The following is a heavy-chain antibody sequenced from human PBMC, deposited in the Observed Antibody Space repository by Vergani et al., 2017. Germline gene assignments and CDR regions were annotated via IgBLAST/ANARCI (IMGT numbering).Heavy chain of an antibody. CDR2: IYHSGDT. D-gene: IGHD6-13*01. Sequence: QVHLQESGPGLVKSSGTLSLTCAVSRGSISSSNWWSWVRRPRGKGLEWIGEIYHSGDTKSNPSLKSRVTVSVDRSKNQFSLKLSSVSAADTAVYYGARVSRRNGIAAAWHFEHWGQGTLVTVSS. J-gene: IGHJ1*01. V-gene: IGHV4-4*02. CDR3: ARVSRRNGIAAAWHFEH. CDR1: RGSISSSNW.